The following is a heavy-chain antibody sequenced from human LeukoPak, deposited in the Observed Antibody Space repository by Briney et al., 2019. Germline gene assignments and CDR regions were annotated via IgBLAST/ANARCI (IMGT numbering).Heavy chain of an antibody. J-gene: IGHJ5*02. CDR2: INPSGGST. CDR1: GYTFTSYY. Sequence: ASVKVSCKASGYTFTSYYMHWVRQAPGQGLEWMGIINPSGGSTSYAQKFQGRVTMTRDTSTSTVYMELSSLRSEDTAVYYSARDRYAHSSSWAPGYNWFDPWGQGTLVTVSS. V-gene: IGHV1-46*01. CDR3: ARDRYAHSSSWAPGYNWFDP. D-gene: IGHD6-13*01.